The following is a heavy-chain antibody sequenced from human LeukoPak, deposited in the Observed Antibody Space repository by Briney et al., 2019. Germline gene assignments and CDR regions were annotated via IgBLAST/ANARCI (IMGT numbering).Heavy chain of an antibody. CDR1: GLTSRSAA. CDR2: ISESGGGT. D-gene: IGHD3-10*01. V-gene: IGHV3-23*01. J-gene: IGHJ4*02. Sequence: GGSLRLSCGGSGLTSRSAAMRWVRQAPGKGLEWVSDISESGGGTYYADSVKGRFTISRDNSKNTLYLQMNSLRAEDTAVYYCARAGLLLWFGELLNHFDYWGQGTLVTVSS. CDR3: ARAGLLLWFGELLNHFDY.